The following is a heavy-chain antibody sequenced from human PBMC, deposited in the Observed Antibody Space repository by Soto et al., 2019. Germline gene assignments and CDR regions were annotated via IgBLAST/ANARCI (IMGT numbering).Heavy chain of an antibody. V-gene: IGHV4-59*01. D-gene: IGHD2-15*01. CDR3: AIFGYCSGGSCYFDY. CDR1: GGSISSYY. Sequence: SETLSLTCTVSGGSISSYYWSWIRQPPGKGLEWIGYIYYSGSTNYNPSLKSRVTISVDTSKNQFSLKLSSVTAADTAVYYCAIFGYCSGGSCYFDYWGQGTLVNVFS. J-gene: IGHJ4*02. CDR2: IYYSGST.